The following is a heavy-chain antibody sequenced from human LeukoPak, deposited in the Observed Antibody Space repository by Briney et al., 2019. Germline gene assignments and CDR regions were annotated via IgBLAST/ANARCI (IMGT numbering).Heavy chain of an antibody. CDR2: INSDGSST. J-gene: IGHJ4*02. CDR3: AREDNDY. Sequence: SGGSLRLSCAASGLTISSHWMHWVRQVPGKGLVWVSRINSDGSSTNYADSVKGRLTISRDNAKNTLYLQMNSLRAEDTAVYYCAREDNDYWGQGTLVTVSS. V-gene: IGHV3-74*01. CDR1: GLTISSHW.